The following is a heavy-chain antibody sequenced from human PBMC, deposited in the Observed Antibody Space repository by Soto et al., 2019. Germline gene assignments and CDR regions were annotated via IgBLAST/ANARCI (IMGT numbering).Heavy chain of an antibody. CDR1: GASVTSTGYY. J-gene: IGHJ4*02. D-gene: IGHD6-19*01. V-gene: IGHV4-30-4*01. CDR3: ARVSAVSAEYYFDY. Sequence: QVQLRESGPGLMRPSQTLSLTCTVSGASVTSTGYYWTWIRQSPGKGLEWLGYILHNGNADYSPSLETRLSISLDSSKNLFSLKVISVSAADTAIYFCARVSAVSAEYYFDYWGQGALVTVSS. CDR2: ILHNGNA.